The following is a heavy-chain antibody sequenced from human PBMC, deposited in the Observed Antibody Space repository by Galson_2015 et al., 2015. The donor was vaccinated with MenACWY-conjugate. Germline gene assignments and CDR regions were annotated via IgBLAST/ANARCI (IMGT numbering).Heavy chain of an antibody. CDR2: INSDGSIG. V-gene: IGHV3-74*01. D-gene: IGHD5-12*01. CDR3: TRVGGYDRPGGDY. CDR1: GFTFSSYW. Sequence: SLRLSCAASGFTFSSYWMHWVRQAPGKGLAWVSRINSDGSIGTYADFVKGRFTISRDNAKNTLYLQMDSLRADDTAVYYCTRVGGYDRPGGDYWGQGTLVTVSS. J-gene: IGHJ4*02.